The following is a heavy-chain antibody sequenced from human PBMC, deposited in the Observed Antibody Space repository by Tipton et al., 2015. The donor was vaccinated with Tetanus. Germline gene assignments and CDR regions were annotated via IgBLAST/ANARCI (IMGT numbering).Heavy chain of an antibody. CDR2: ISYDGSNK. Sequence: SLRLSCAASGFTFSSYAMHWVRQAPGKGLEWVAVISYDGSNKHYADSVKGRFTISRDNSKNTLYLQMNSLRAEDTAVYYCARDQDYYDSSGPIGYWGQGTLVTVSS. J-gene: IGHJ4*02. D-gene: IGHD3-22*01. CDR3: ARDQDYYDSSGPIGY. V-gene: IGHV3-30-3*01. CDR1: GFTFSSYA.